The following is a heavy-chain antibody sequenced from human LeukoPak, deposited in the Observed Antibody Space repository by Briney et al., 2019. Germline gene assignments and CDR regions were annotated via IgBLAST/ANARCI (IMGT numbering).Heavy chain of an antibody. CDR1: GFRISSYR. V-gene: IGHV3-48*01. J-gene: IGHJ4*02. Sequence: GGSLRLSCAGSGFRISSYRMNWVRQSPGKGLEWVSFISGTSTTIDYADSVKGRFTISRDNAQNSLSLQMNSLRGEDTAVYYCATSGNYRFDYWGQGTLVTVSS. D-gene: IGHD1-26*01. CDR3: ATSGNYRFDY. CDR2: ISGTSTTI.